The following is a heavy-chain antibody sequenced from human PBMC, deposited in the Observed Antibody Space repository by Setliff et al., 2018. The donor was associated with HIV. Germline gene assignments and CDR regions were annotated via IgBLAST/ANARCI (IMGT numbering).Heavy chain of an antibody. Sequence: WGSLRLSCAASGFTFSSYSMNWVRQAQGQGEEWVGRIKSKTDGGTTDYASPVKGRFTISRDDSKNTLYLQMNSLKTEDTAVYYCTTIQKLTTPVDYWGQGTLVTVSS. V-gene: IGHV3-15*01. CDR1: GFTFSSYS. CDR2: IKSKTDGGTT. CDR3: TTIQKLTTPVDY. D-gene: IGHD4-17*01. J-gene: IGHJ4*02.